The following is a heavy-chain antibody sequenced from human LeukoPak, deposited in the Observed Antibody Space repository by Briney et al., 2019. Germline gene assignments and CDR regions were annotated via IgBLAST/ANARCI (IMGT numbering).Heavy chain of an antibody. Sequence: KPSGTLSLTCSVSGGSISSSNLWGWVRQPPGKGLEWIGEIYHSGSTNYNPSLKSRVIISVDKSKNQFSLKLNSVTAADTAVYYCARRRAADGRYYFDYWGQGTLVTVSS. J-gene: IGHJ4*02. CDR1: GGSISSSNL. CDR3: ARRRAADGRYYFDY. D-gene: IGHD6-13*01. CDR2: IYHSGST. V-gene: IGHV4-4*02.